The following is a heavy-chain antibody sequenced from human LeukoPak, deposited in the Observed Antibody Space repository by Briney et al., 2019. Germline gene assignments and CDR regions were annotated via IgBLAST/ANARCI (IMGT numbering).Heavy chain of an antibody. CDR1: GYAFPHYG. Sequence: ASVKVSCKASGYAFPHYGVQWVRQAPGQTLEWMGWINAGNGDDTKYSQKFQARLTMATDTSATTVYMELNSLRSEDTAVYYCARSGSNWSCDSWGQGTLVTVSS. CDR2: INAGNGDDT. V-gene: IGHV1-3*01. J-gene: IGHJ4*02. CDR3: ARSGSNWSCDS. D-gene: IGHD6-13*01.